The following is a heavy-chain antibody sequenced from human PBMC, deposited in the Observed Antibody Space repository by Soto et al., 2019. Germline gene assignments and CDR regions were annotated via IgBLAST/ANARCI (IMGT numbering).Heavy chain of an antibody. CDR1: GFTFSSHW. CDR3: ARVYYDYIWGSYPLVY. CDR2: IKQDGSEK. Sequence: EVQLVESGGGLVQPGGSLRLSCAASGFTFSSHWMSWVRQAPGKGLEWLASIKQDGSEKHYVDSVKGRFTISRDNATNSLYLQMNSLSVEDTAVYYCARVYYDYIWGSYPLVYWGQGTLVTVSS. D-gene: IGHD3-16*02. V-gene: IGHV3-7*01. J-gene: IGHJ4*02.